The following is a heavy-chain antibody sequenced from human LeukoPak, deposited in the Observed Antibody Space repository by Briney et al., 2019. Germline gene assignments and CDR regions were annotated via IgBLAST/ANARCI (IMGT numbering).Heavy chain of an antibody. CDR3: ARDPYSGTYGNTYYYYMDG. CDR1: GGSFSGYY. D-gene: IGHD1-26*01. V-gene: IGHV3-11*06. J-gene: IGHJ6*03. Sequence: LSLTCAVYGGSFSGYYCTWIRHTPGKGLEWISSITTSSTYTFYADSVKGRFTISRDNARNSLYLQMNSLRVEDTAVYYCARDPYSGTYGNTYYYYMDGGGKGTTVTISS. CDR2: ITTSSTYT.